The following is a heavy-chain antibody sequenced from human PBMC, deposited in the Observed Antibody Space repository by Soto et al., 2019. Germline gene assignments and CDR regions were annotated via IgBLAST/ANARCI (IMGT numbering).Heavy chain of an antibody. CDR3: ASGYYDSSGYSIDY. V-gene: IGHV1-69*01. J-gene: IGHJ4*02. D-gene: IGHD3-22*01. Sequence: QVQLMQSGSEVKKPGSSVKISCKAFGGTFNSNAFSWVRQVPGRGLEWMGGLAVILGTPNYAQKFQGRVTLSADETTTTAYMEVTSLTSEDTAVYYCASGYYDSSGYSIDYWGQGTQITVSS. CDR2: LAVILGTP. CDR1: GGTFNSNA.